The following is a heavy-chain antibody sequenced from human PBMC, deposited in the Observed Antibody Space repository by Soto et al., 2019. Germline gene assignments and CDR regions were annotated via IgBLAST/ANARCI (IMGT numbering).Heavy chain of an antibody. CDR1: GGSFSGYY. Sequence: PSETLSLTCAVYGGSFSGYYWSWIRQPPGKGLEWIGEINHSGSTNYNPSLKSRVTISVDTSKNQFSLKLSSVTAADTAVYYCARAHSSTFDYWGQGTLVPVSS. CDR2: INHSGST. V-gene: IGHV4-34*01. D-gene: IGHD6-13*01. J-gene: IGHJ4*02. CDR3: ARAHSSTFDY.